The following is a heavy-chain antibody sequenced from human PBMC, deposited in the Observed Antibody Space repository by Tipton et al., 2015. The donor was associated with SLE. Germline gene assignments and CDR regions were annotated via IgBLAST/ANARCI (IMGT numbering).Heavy chain of an antibody. CDR3: ARTLGAIAHTVYDAFDI. D-gene: IGHD1-26*01. CDR2: FPYSGTT. V-gene: IGHV4-59*11. J-gene: IGHJ3*02. Sequence: TLSLTCTVSGGSITNHYWNWIRQPPGKGLEWSGYFPYSGTTHDNPALKSRVTMSVDMSKNQFSLRLTSVTAADTTVYYCARTLGAIAHTVYDAFDIWGQGKMVTVSS. CDR1: GGSITNHY.